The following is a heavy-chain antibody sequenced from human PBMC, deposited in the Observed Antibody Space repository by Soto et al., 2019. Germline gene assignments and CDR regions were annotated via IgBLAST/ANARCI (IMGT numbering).Heavy chain of an antibody. CDR2: IIPILGIA. V-gene: IGHV1-69*02. Sequence: ASVKVSCKASGGTFSSYTISWVRQAPGQGLEWMGRIIPILGIADYAQKFQGRVTITADKSTSTAYMELSSLRSEDTAVYYCARQNCSSTSCYGWRYYYYMDVWGKGTTVTVSS. D-gene: IGHD2-2*01. J-gene: IGHJ6*03. CDR1: GGTFSSYT. CDR3: ARQNCSSTSCYGWRYYYYMDV.